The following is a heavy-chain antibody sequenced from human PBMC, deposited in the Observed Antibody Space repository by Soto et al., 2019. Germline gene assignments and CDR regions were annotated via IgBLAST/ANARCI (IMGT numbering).Heavy chain of an antibody. D-gene: IGHD3-22*01. V-gene: IGHV3-43*02. J-gene: IGHJ6*02. CDR2: ISGDGGST. CDR3: AKDFHPHYYDSSGYYPLLYYGMDV. CDR1: GFTFDDYA. Sequence: GGSLRLSCAASGFTFDDYAMHWVRQAPGKGLEWVSLISGDGGSTYYADSVKGRFIISRDNSKNSLYLQMNSLRTEDTALYYCAKDFHPHYYDSSGYYPLLYYGMDVWGQGTTVTVSS.